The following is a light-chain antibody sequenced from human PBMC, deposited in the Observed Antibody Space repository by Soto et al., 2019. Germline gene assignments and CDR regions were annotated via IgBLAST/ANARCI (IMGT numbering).Light chain of an antibody. V-gene: IGLV1-40*01. CDR2: GNN. J-gene: IGLJ2*01. CDR1: SSNIGAGYD. CDR3: QSYDSSLSGVV. Sequence: QAVVTQPPSVSGAPGQRVTISCTGSSSNIGAGYDVHWYQQLLGTAPKLLIYGNNNRPSGVPDRFSGSKSGTSASLATTGLQAEDEADYYCQSYDSSLSGVVFGGGTKLTVL.